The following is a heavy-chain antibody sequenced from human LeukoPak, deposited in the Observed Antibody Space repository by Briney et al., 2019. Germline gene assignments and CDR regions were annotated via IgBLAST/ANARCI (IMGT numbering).Heavy chain of an antibody. Sequence: GGSLRLSCAASGFTFSSYSMNWVRQAPGKGLEWVSYISSSSSTIYYADSLKGRFTISRDNAKNSLYLQMNSLRAEDTAMYYCARGLAPEVGSTPDYWGQGTLVTVPS. J-gene: IGHJ4*02. CDR1: GFTFSSYS. D-gene: IGHD1-26*01. CDR2: ISSSSSTI. CDR3: ARGLAPEVGSTPDY. V-gene: IGHV3-48*04.